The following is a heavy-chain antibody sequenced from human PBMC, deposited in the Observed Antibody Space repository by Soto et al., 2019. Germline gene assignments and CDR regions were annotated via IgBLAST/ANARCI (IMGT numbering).Heavy chain of an antibody. CDR3: ARRPRIAAAKASI. CDR1: GGSISSSSYY. Sequence: QLQLQESGPGLVKPSETLSLTCTVSGGSISSSSYYWGWIRQPPGKGLEWIGSIYYSGSTYYNPSLKSRVTISVDTSKNQFSLKLSSVTAADTAVYYCARRPRIAAAKASIWGQGTMVTVSS. CDR2: IYYSGST. D-gene: IGHD6-13*01. J-gene: IGHJ3*02. V-gene: IGHV4-39*01.